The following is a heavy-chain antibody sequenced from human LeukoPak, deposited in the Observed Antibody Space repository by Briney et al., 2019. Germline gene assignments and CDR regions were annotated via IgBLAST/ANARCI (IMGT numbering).Heavy chain of an antibody. CDR1: GGSFSGYY. Sequence: SETLSLTCAVYGGSFSGYYWSWIRQPPGKGLEWIGEINHSGSTNYNPSLMSRVTISVDTSKNQFSLKLSSVTAADTAVYYCARHDCSGGSCLGFDLWGRGTLVTVSS. J-gene: IGHJ2*01. CDR2: INHSGST. D-gene: IGHD2-15*01. V-gene: IGHV4-34*01. CDR3: ARHDCSGGSCLGFDL.